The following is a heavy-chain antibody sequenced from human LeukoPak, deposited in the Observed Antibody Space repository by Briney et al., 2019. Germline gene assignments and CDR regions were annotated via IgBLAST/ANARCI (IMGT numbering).Heavy chain of an antibody. V-gene: IGHV4-59*01. J-gene: IGHJ5*02. Sequence: PSETLSLTCTVSGGSISSYYWSWIRQPPGKGLEWIGYIYYSGSTNYNPSLKSRVTISVDTSKNQFSLKLSSVTAADTAVYYCARGLRSKYCSGGSCYFRFDPWGQGTLVTVSS. CDR1: GGSISSYY. CDR2: IYYSGST. CDR3: ARGLRSKYCSGGSCYFRFDP. D-gene: IGHD2-15*01.